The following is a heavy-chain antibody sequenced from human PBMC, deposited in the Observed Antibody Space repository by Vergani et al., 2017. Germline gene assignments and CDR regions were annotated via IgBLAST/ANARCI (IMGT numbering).Heavy chain of an antibody. V-gene: IGHV4-4*07. CDR2: IYTSGST. CDR3: ARIGISPPLEYFDI. Sequence: QVQLQESGPGLVKPSETLSLTCTVSGGSISSYYWSWIRQPPGKGLEWIGRIYTSGSTNYNPSLKSRVTMSVDTSKNQFSLKLSSVTAADTAVYYCARIGISPPLEYFDIWGQGTMVTVSS. J-gene: IGHJ3*02. D-gene: IGHD2/OR15-2a*01. CDR1: GGSISSYY.